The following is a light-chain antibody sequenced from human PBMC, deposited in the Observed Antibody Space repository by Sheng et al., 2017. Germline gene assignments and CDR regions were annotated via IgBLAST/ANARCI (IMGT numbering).Light chain of an antibody. CDR1: RGSIGSSY. J-gene: IGLJ2*01. CDR3: QSYDTSRI. Sequence: NFMLTQPHSVSASPGQTVTISCTRSRGSIGSSYVQWYQQRPGSSPTTVIYEDNKRPSGVPDRFSGSIDSSSNSASLTISGLKTEDEADYYYQSYDTSRIFGGGTTLTVL. CDR2: EDN. V-gene: IGLV6-57*01.